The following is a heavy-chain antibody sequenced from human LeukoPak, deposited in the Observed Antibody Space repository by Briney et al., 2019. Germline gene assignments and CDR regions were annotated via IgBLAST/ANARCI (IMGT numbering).Heavy chain of an antibody. D-gene: IGHD1-26*01. Sequence: GGSLRLSCTASGFTFGDYAMSWVRQAPGKGLEWVGFIRSKAYGGTTEYAASVKGRFTISRDDSESIAYLQMNSLKTEDTAVYYCTNEKDGWEPNWNWFDPWGQGTLVTVSS. J-gene: IGHJ5*02. V-gene: IGHV3-49*04. CDR3: TNEKDGWEPNWNWFDP. CDR1: GFTFGDYA. CDR2: IRSKAYGGTT.